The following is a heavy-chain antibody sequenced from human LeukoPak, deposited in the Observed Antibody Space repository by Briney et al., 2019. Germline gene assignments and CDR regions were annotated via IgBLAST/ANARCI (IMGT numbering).Heavy chain of an antibody. CDR2: IYYSGST. J-gene: IGHJ4*02. CDR1: GGSISGYY. V-gene: IGHV4-59*08. CDR3: ARALRYFDWLYFDY. D-gene: IGHD3-9*01. Sequence: SETLSLTCTVSGGSISGYYWSWIRQPPGKGLGWIGNIYYSGSTNYNPSLKSRVTISVDTSKNQFSLKLSSVTAADTAVYYCARALRYFDWLYFDYWGQGTLVTVSS.